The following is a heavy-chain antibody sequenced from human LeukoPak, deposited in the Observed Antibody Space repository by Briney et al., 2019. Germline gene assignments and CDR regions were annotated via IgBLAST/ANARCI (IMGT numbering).Heavy chain of an antibody. CDR1: GGSISSGGYY. V-gene: IGHV4-31*03. CDR2: IYYSGST. CDR3: ARDLSTHPHFDY. J-gene: IGHJ4*02. Sequence: SQTLSLTCTVSGGSISSGGYYWSWIRQHPGKGLEWIGYIYYSGSTYYNPSLKSRVTISVGTSKNQFSLKLSSVTAADTAVYYCARDLSTHPHFDYWGQGTLVTVSS.